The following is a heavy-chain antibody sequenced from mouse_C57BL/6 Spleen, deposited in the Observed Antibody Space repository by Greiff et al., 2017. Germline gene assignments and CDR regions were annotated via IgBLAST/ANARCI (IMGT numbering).Heavy chain of an antibody. CDR2: ISSGGSYT. CDR3: ARRRGTTVVAPFAY. V-gene: IGHV5-6*02. CDR1: GFTFSSYG. J-gene: IGHJ3*01. D-gene: IGHD1-1*01. Sequence: EVMLVESGGDLVKPGGSLKLSCAASGFTFSSYGMSWVRQTPDKRLEWVATISSGGSYTYYPDSVKGRFTISRDNAKNTLYLQMSSLKSEDTAMYYCARRRGTTVVAPFAYWGQGTLVTVSA.